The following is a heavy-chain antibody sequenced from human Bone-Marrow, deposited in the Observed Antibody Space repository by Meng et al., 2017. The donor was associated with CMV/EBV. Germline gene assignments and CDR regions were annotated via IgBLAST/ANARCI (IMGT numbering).Heavy chain of an antibody. CDR1: GGSISSYY. V-gene: IGHV4-59*01. Sequence: SETLSLTCTVSGGSISSYYWSWIRQPPGKGLEWIGYIYYSGSTNYNPSLKSRVTISVDTSKNQFSLRLSSVTAADTAVYYCARVQTERGRGSNWFDPWGQGTLVTV. J-gene: IGHJ5*02. CDR2: IYYSGST. CDR3: ARVQTERGRGSNWFDP. D-gene: IGHD3-16*01.